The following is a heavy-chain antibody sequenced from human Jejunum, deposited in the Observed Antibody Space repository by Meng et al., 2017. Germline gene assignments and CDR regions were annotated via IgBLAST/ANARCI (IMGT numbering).Heavy chain of an antibody. Sequence: SETLSLTCTAPGGSISSGSYYWSWIRQPAGKGLEWIGRIYTSGSTNYNPSLKSRVTISVDTSKNQFSLKLSSVTAADTAVYYCAREGPTTVTTPYFDYWGQGTLVTVSS. CDR3: AREGPTTVTTPYFDY. J-gene: IGHJ4*02. D-gene: IGHD4-17*01. CDR1: GGSISSGSYY. V-gene: IGHV4-61*02. CDR2: IYTSGST.